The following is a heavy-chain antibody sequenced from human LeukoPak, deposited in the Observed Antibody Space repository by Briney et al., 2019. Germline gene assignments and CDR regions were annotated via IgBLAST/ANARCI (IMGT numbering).Heavy chain of an antibody. Sequence: SGGSLRLSCAASGFTFSSYSMNWVRQAPGKGLEWVSSISSSSSYIYYADSVKGRFTISRDNAKNSLYLQMNSLRAEDTAAYYCARDACSGGSCLDYWGQGTLVTVSS. CDR2: ISSSSSYI. J-gene: IGHJ4*02. CDR3: ARDACSGGSCLDY. CDR1: GFTFSSYS. D-gene: IGHD2-15*01. V-gene: IGHV3-21*01.